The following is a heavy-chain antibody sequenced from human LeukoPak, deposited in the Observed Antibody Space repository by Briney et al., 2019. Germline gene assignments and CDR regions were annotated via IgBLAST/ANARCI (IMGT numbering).Heavy chain of an antibody. V-gene: IGHV4-4*07. CDR3: ARHYDTSGYYPFDY. CDR1: GGSISSYY. D-gene: IGHD3-22*01. Sequence: PSETLSLTCTVSGGSISSYYWSWIRQPAGKGLEWIGRIYTSGSTNYNPSLKSRVTMSVDTSKNQFSLKLSSVTAADTAVYYCARHYDTSGYYPFDYWGQGTLVTVSS. J-gene: IGHJ4*02. CDR2: IYTSGST.